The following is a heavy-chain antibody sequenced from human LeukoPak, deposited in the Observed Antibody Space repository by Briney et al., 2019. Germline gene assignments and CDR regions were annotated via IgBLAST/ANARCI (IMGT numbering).Heavy chain of an antibody. CDR1: GYTLTELS. J-gene: IGHJ3*02. V-gene: IGHV1-24*01. D-gene: IGHD3-10*01. CDR2: FDPEDGET. CDR3: ARFRVTEAFDI. Sequence: ASVKVSCKVSGYTLTELSMHWVRQAPGKGLEWMGGFDPEDGETIYAQKFQGRVTVTEDTSTDTAYMELSSLRSEDTAVYYCARFRVTEAFDIWGQGTMVTVSS.